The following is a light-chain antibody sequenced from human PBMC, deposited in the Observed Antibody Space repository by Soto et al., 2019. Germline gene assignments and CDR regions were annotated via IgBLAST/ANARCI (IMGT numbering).Light chain of an antibody. CDR3: QTWGSGIVV. J-gene: IGLJ2*01. Sequence: QLVLTQSPSASASLGASVKLTCTLSSGHSNYAIAWHQQQSEKGPRYLMKLNSGGSHSKGDGIPDRFSGSSSGAERYLTISSLQSEDEADYYCQTWGSGIVVFGGGTQLTVL. CDR1: SGHSNYA. V-gene: IGLV4-69*01. CDR2: LNSGGSH.